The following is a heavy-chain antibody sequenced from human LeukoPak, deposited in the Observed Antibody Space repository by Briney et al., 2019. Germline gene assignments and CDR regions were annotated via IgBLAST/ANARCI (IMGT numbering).Heavy chain of an antibody. CDR1: GFTFSSYG. CDR2: IRYDGSNK. D-gene: IGHD2-21*02. J-gene: IGHJ5*02. Sequence: GGSLRLSCAASGFTFSSYGMHWVRQAPGKELEWVAFIRYDGSNKYYADSVKGRFTISRDNSKNTLYLQMNSLRAEDTAVYYCAKAPCGGDCYSNWFDPWGQGTLVTVSS. CDR3: AKAPCGGDCYSNWFDP. V-gene: IGHV3-30*02.